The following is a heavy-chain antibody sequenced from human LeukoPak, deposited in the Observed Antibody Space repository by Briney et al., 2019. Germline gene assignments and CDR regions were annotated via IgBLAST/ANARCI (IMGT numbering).Heavy chain of an antibody. CDR3: AKDYKRAKTGDPPAWYFDY. J-gene: IGHJ4*02. V-gene: IGHV3-30*18. CDR2: ISYDGSNK. Sequence: GRSLRLSCAASGFTFSSYGMHWVRQAPGKGLEWVAVISYDGSNKYYADSVKGRFTISRDNSKNTLYLQMNSLRAEDTAVYYCAKDYKRAKTGDPPAWYFDYWGQGTPVTVSS. D-gene: IGHD7-27*01. CDR1: GFTFSSYG.